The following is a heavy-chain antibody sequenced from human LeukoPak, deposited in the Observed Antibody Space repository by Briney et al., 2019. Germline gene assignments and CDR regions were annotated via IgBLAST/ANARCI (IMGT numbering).Heavy chain of an antibody. CDR1: GFTFSSYG. Sequence: PGGSLRLPCAASGFTFSSYGMHWVRQAPGKGLEWVAFIRYDGSNKYYADSVKGRFTISRDNSKNTLYLQMNSLRAEDTAVYYCAKQYSSSWYDAFDIWGQGTMVTVSS. CDR3: AKQYSSSWYDAFDI. J-gene: IGHJ3*02. V-gene: IGHV3-30*02. CDR2: IRYDGSNK. D-gene: IGHD6-13*01.